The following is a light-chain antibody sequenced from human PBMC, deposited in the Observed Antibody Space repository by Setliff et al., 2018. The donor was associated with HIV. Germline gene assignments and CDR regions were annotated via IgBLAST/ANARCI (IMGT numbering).Light chain of an antibody. CDR2: ETS. CDR3: CSYAGSLYV. CDR1: SNDVGRYDL. Sequence: QSALTQPASVSGSPGQSITISCTGTSNDVGRYDLVSWYQQHPARAPKLMVYETSKRPSGVSYRFSGSKAGNTASLTISGLQAEDEADYYCCSYAGSLYVFGTGTKVTVL. J-gene: IGLJ1*01. V-gene: IGLV2-23*01.